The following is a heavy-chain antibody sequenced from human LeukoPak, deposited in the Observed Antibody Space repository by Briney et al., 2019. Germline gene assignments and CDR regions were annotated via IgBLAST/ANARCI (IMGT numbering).Heavy chain of an antibody. V-gene: IGHV3-48*03. CDR2: ITGSGSKT. J-gene: IGHJ4*02. D-gene: IGHD3-10*01. Sequence: GGSLRLSCAASGFTFSSYEMNWVRQAPGKGLEWLSYITGSGSKTYYADSVKGRFTISRDNSKNTLYLQMNSLRAEDTALYYCAKDFLERAYGSVSYPTSWGQGTLVTVSS. CDR1: GFTFSSYE. CDR3: AKDFLERAYGSVSYPTS.